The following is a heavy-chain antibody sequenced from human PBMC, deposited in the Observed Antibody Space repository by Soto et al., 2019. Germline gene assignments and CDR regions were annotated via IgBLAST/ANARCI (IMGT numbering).Heavy chain of an antibody. V-gene: IGHV3-74*01. Sequence: EVQLVESGGDLVQPGGFLRLSCATSGFTFSRYWMQWVRQVPGKGLVWVSRINSDGSSISYSDSVKGRFTISRDNAKNTLYLQMNSLRVEDTAVYYCARLPVYTITSLDYWGQGTLVTVSS. CDR3: ARLPVYTITSLDY. D-gene: IGHD3-3*01. CDR2: INSDGSSI. CDR1: GFTFSRYW. J-gene: IGHJ4*02.